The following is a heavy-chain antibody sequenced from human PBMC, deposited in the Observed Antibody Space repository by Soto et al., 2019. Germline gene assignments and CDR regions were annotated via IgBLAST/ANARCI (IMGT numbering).Heavy chain of an antibody. D-gene: IGHD3-10*01. CDR3: AREGNYHEY. CDR2: ISSSGSNI. Sequence: EVQLVEPGGGLVKPGGSLRLSCATSGFTFSTYAMTWVRQAPGKGLEWVAFISSSGSNIQYADSVEGRFTISRDDAKNSVYLQMDSLGADDTALYYCAREGNYHEYWGQGTLVSVSS. CDR1: GFTFSTYA. J-gene: IGHJ4*02. V-gene: IGHV3-21*01.